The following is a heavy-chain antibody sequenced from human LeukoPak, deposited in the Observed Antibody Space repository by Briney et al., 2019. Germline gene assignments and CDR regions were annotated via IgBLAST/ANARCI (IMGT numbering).Heavy chain of an antibody. V-gene: IGHV3-30-3*01. CDR1: GFTFNNYA. D-gene: IGHD1-26*01. CDR2: ISFDGGNK. CDR3: ARDGIVGSPLFKFDY. Sequence: PGGSLRLSCAASGFTFNNYAIRWVRQAPGKGLEWVAIISFDGGNKYYADSVKGRFTISRDNSKNTLYLQMNSLRAEDTAVYYCARDGIVGSPLFKFDYWGQGTLATVSS. J-gene: IGHJ4*02.